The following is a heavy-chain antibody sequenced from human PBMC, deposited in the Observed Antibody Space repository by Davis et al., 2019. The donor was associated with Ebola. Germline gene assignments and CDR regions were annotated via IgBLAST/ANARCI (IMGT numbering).Heavy chain of an antibody. CDR3: ARDATTVTTIWFDP. Sequence: AASVKVSCKTSGYTFSGYAISWVRQAPGQGLEWIGRINVYNGHTIYAQNFQGRVTVSTDTSTSIAYMELRSLRSDDTALYYCARDATTVTTIWFDPWGQGTLVTVSS. D-gene: IGHD4-17*01. J-gene: IGHJ5*02. CDR2: INVYNGHT. CDR1: GYTFSGYA. V-gene: IGHV1-18*01.